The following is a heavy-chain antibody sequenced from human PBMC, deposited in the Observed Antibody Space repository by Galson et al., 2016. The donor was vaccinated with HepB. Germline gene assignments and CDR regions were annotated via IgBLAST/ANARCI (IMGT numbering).Heavy chain of an antibody. D-gene: IGHD3-10*01. CDR2: IYHSGNT. J-gene: IGHJ5*02. CDR1: GGSIRGSIYY. Sequence: ETLSLTCTVSGGSIRGSIYYWGWIRQPPGKGLEWIGSIYHSGNTYYSPSLSPSLKSRVTISVDTSNNQFSLRLSSVTAADTAVYYCARLAYHGSGSYFWFAPWGQGTLVTVSS. CDR3: ARLAYHGSGSYFWFAP. V-gene: IGHV4-39*01.